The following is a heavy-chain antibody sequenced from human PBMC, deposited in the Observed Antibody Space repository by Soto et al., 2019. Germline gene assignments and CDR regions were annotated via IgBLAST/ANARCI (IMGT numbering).Heavy chain of an antibody. D-gene: IGHD3-10*01. J-gene: IGHJ6*02. V-gene: IGHV4-61*08. CDR1: GGSASSGDYF. CDR2: VHYSGST. Sequence: SETLSLTCTVSGGSASSGDYFWSWIRRPPGKGLEWIGYVHYSGSTNSNPSLKSRATIPVDTSKKQFSLKLRSVTAADTAVYYCARLESLRGYGMDVWGQGTTVTVSS. CDR3: ARLESLRGYGMDV.